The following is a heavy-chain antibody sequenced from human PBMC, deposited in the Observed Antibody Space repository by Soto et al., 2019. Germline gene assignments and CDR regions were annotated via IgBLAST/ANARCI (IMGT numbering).Heavy chain of an antibody. CDR2: FDPEDGET. CDR3: ATAGIVGAAGAFDI. CDR1: GYTLNELS. J-gene: IGHJ3*02. Sequence: QVQLVQSGAEVKKPGASVKVSCKVSGYTLNELSMHWVRQAPGKGLEWMGGFDPEDGETIYAQKFQGRVTMTEDTSKDTAYMELSRLRSEDTAVYYCATAGIVGAAGAFDIWGQGTMVTVSS. V-gene: IGHV1-24*01. D-gene: IGHD1-26*01.